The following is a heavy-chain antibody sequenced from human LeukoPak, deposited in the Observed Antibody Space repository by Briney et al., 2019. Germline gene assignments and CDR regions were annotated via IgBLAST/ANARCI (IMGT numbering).Heavy chain of an antibody. Sequence: GGSLRLSCAASGFTFSSYWMTWVRQAPGKGLEWVANIKQDGSEEYYVDSVKGRFTISRDNAKNSLYLQLNSLRAEDTAVYYCARGYDFWREWGPGNLVTVSS. J-gene: IGHJ4*02. D-gene: IGHD3-3*01. V-gene: IGHV3-7*04. CDR3: ARGYDFWRE. CDR1: GFTFSSYW. CDR2: IKQDGSEE.